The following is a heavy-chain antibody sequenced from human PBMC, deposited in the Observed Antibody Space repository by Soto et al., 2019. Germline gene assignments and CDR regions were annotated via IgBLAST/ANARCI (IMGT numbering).Heavy chain of an antibody. J-gene: IGHJ4*02. Sequence: SETLSLTCTVSGGSISSSSYYWGWIRQPPGKGLEWIGSIYYSGSTYYNPSLKSRVTISVDTSKNQFSLKLSSVTAADTAVYYCARLTIFGVVTGTDFDYWGQGTLVTVSS. V-gene: IGHV4-39*01. CDR3: ARLTIFGVVTGTDFDY. D-gene: IGHD3-3*01. CDR1: GGSISSSSYY. CDR2: IYYSGST.